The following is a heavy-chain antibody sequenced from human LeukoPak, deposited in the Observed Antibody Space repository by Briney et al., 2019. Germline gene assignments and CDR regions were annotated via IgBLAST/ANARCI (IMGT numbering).Heavy chain of an antibody. CDR1: GFTFSSYG. CDR2: IWYDGSNK. Sequence: GGSLRLSCAASGFTFSSYGMHWVRQAPGKGLEWVAVIWYDGSNKYYADSVKGRFTISRDNSKNTLYLQMNSLRAEDTAVYYCARDILPYSSSSAFDIWGQGTMVTVSS. CDR3: ARDILPYSSSSAFDI. J-gene: IGHJ3*02. D-gene: IGHD6-6*01. V-gene: IGHV3-33*01.